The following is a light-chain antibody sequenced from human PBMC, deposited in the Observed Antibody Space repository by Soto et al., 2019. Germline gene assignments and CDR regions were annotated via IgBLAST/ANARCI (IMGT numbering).Light chain of an antibody. Sequence: DTEMTQSPSTLSASVGDRITITCRATQSLTIWLAWYQQKPGKAPKLLSSKPSSLESGVPSRFSGSGSGTEFSLTISSLQPDDFATYYCRRYKAYPYSFGGGTELE. CDR1: QSLTIW. CDR3: RRYKAYPYS. CDR2: KPS. J-gene: IGKJ2*01. V-gene: IGKV1-5*03.